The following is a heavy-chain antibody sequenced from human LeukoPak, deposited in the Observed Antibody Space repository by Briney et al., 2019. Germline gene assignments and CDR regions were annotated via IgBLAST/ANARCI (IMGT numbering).Heavy chain of an antibody. CDR2: ISSSSSTI. CDR1: GFTFSSYS. Sequence: PGGSLRLSCAASGFTFSSYSMNWVRQAPGKGLEWVSYISSSSSTIYYADSVKGRFTISRDNAKNSLYLQMNSLRAEDTAVYYCARAQFDSSGYWENYFDYWGQGTLVTVSS. V-gene: IGHV3-48*04. D-gene: IGHD3-22*01. CDR3: ARAQFDSSGYWENYFDY. J-gene: IGHJ4*02.